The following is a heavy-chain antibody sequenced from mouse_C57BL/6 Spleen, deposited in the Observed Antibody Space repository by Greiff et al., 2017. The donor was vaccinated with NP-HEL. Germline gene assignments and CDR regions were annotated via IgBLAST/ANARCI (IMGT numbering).Heavy chain of an antibody. J-gene: IGHJ1*03. CDR1: GFTFSSYT. Sequence: EVQLVESGGGLVKPGGSLKLSCAASGFTFSSYTMSWVRQTPEKRLEWVATISGGGGNTYYPDSVKGRFTISRDNAKNTLYLQMSSLRSEDTALYYCARGNYGSGTRGYFDVWGTGTTVTVSS. V-gene: IGHV5-9*01. CDR2: ISGGGGNT. D-gene: IGHD1-1*01. CDR3: ARGNYGSGTRGYFDV.